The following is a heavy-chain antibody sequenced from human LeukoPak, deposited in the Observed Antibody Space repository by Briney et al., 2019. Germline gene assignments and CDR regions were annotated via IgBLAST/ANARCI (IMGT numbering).Heavy chain of an antibody. V-gene: IGHV1-18*01. J-gene: IGHJ4*02. Sequence: ASVKVSCKASGYTFTSYGISWVRQAPGQGLEWMGWISAYNGNTNYTQKLQGRVTMTTDTSTSTAYMELRSLRSDDTAVYYCARGAPYDSSGLFDYWGQGTLVTVSS. CDR2: ISAYNGNT. D-gene: IGHD3-22*01. CDR1: GYTFTSYG. CDR3: ARGAPYDSSGLFDY.